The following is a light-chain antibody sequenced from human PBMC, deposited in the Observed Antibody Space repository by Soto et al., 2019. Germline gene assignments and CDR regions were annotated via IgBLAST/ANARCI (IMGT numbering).Light chain of an antibody. J-gene: IGKJ4*01. Sequence: EIVTTQAPGTLSLSPGERASLACWASQSVSSNYLAWYQQKPGQAPRLLIYGASTRATGVPVRFSGSGSGTDFTLTISRLEPEDFAVYYCQQYGNSPLTFGGGTKVEIK. V-gene: IGKV3-20*01. CDR2: GAS. CDR3: QQYGNSPLT. CDR1: QSVSSNY.